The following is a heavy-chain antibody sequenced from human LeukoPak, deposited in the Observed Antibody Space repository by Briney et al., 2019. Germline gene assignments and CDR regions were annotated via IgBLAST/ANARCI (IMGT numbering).Heavy chain of an antibody. J-gene: IGHJ4*02. CDR3: ATAMVYDRVDY. D-gene: IGHD2-8*01. V-gene: IGHV1-24*01. Sequence: GASVKVSCKASGYTFTSYDINWVRQAPGKGLEWMGGFDPEDGETIYAQKFQGRVTMTEDTSTDTAYMELSSLRSEDTAVYYCATAMVYDRVDYWGQGTLVTVSS. CDR2: FDPEDGET. CDR1: GYTFTSYD.